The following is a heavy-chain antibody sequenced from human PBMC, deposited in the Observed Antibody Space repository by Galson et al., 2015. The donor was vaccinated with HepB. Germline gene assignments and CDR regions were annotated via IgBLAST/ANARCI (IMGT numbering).Heavy chain of an antibody. CDR1: GGSISSGGYS. V-gene: IGHV4-30-2*01. J-gene: IGHJ6*03. CDR2: IYHSGST. D-gene: IGHD2-21*01. CDR3: ARGYSERFRAIIYYYYYYMDV. Sequence: TLSLTCAVSGGSISSGGYSWSWIRQPPGKGLEWIGYIYHSGSTYYNPSLKSRVTISVDRSKNQFSLKLSSVTAADTAVYYCARGYSERFRAIIYYYYYYMDVWGKGTTVTVSS.